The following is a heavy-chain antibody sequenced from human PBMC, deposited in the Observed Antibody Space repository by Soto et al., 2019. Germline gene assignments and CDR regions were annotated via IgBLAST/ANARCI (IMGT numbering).Heavy chain of an antibody. CDR2: VSYDEITK. J-gene: IGHJ4*02. CDR3: ATAEVDY. V-gene: IGHV3-30*03. Sequence: GGSLRLSCAASEFTFSSYGRNGVRQAPGKGLEWVAVVSYDEITKYYADSVKGRFTISRDNSQNTVYLQMNSLRPEDTAVYYCATAEVDYWGPGTLVTVSS. CDR1: EFTFSSYG.